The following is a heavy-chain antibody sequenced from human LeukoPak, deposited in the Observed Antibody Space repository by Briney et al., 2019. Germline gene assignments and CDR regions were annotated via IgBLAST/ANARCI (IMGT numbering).Heavy chain of an antibody. D-gene: IGHD5-18*01. CDR1: GFTFSSYE. J-gene: IGHJ4*02. Sequence: PGGSLRLSCAASGFTFSSYEMNWVRQAPGKGLEWVSAIGTAGDTYYPGSVKGRFTISRENAKNSLYLQMNSLRAEDTAVYYCARYSYGGDLDYWGQGTLVTVSS. CDR2: IGTAGDT. V-gene: IGHV3-13*01. CDR3: ARYSYGGDLDY.